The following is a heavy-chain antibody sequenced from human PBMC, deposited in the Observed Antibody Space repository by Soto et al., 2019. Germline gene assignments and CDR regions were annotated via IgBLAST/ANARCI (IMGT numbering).Heavy chain of an antibody. J-gene: IGHJ6*01. Sequence: QAQVEQSGAEVKKPGASVKVSCKSSGYTFTDYYVHWVRQDPGQGLEWMVWMNPKSGATNYAQKFRGRVSMTRDTSTTTAYMELTRVTSGDTAVYYCRSGGTPYSSCNTYFNGMDVWGQGTTVTVSA. CDR2: MNPKSGAT. CDR3: RSGGTPYSSCNTYFNGMDV. D-gene: IGHD6-6*01. CDR1: GYTFTDYY. V-gene: IGHV1-2*02.